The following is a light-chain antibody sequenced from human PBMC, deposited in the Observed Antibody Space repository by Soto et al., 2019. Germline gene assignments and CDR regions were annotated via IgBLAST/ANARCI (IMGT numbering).Light chain of an antibody. J-gene: IGKJ5*01. Sequence: DIVMTQSPDSLAVSLGERATINCKSSQSLLYSSNNKNFLAWYQQKPGQPPKLLFYWASTRQSGVPDRFSGSGSGTDFTFTIISVQAEDVAVYYCQQYSSSLAITFGQGTRLEIK. CDR1: QSLLYSSNNKNF. CDR3: QQYSSSLAIT. CDR2: WAS. V-gene: IGKV4-1*01.